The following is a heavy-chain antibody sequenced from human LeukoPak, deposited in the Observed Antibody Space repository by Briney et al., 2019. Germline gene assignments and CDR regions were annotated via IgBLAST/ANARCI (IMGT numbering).Heavy chain of an antibody. CDR2: IRYDGSNK. D-gene: IGHD2-15*01. CDR1: GFTFSSYG. Sequence: GGSLRLSCAASGFTFSSYGMHWVRQAPGKGLEWVAFIRYDGSNKYYADSVKGRFTISRDNSKSTLYLQMNSLRAEDTAVYYCASCKLLLRSDWFDPWGQGTLVTVSS. J-gene: IGHJ5*02. CDR3: ASCKLLLRSDWFDP. V-gene: IGHV3-30*02.